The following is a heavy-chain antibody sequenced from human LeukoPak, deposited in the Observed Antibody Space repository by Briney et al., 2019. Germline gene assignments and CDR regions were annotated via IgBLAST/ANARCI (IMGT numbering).Heavy chain of an antibody. V-gene: IGHV3-23*01. CDR3: AKDHASTYYYDSRGYYSDAFDI. CDR2: ISSSDGST. J-gene: IGHJ3*02. CDR1: GFTFSSYA. Sequence: GGSLRLSCVASGFTFSSYAMNWVRQAPGKGLEWVSAISSSDGSTHYADSVKGRSTISRDNSKNTVYLQMNSLRAEDMAVYYCAKDHASTYYYDSRGYYSDAFDIWGQGTMVIVSS. D-gene: IGHD3-22*01.